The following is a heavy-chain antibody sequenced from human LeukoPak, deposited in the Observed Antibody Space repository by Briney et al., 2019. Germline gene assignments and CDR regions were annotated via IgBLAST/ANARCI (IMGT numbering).Heavy chain of an antibody. V-gene: IGHV4-59*01. Sequence: PSETLSLTRTVPVGSISISSWCWIRQHPGKGLGWSGYVFFSGSTNYNPSLKSRVTISVDTSKNQFSLKLSSVTAADTAVYYCARDQGDYYDSSGPPGRFDPWGQGTLVTVSS. CDR2: VFFSGST. CDR3: ARDQGDYYDSSGPPGRFDP. CDR1: VGSISISS. D-gene: IGHD3-22*01. J-gene: IGHJ5*02.